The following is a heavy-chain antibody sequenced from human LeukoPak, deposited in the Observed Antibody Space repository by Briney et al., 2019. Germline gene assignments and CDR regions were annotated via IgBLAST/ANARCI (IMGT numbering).Heavy chain of an antibody. CDR3: ARDGMGYCSGGSCRPAEYFQH. Sequence: ASVKVSCKASGGTFSSYAFSWVRQAPGQGLEWMGRIIPIFGIANYAQKFQGRVTITADKSTSTAYVELSSLRSEDTAVYYCARDGMGYCSGGSCRPAEYFQHWGQGTLVTVSS. V-gene: IGHV1-69*04. CDR1: GGTFSSYA. D-gene: IGHD2-15*01. J-gene: IGHJ1*01. CDR2: IIPIFGIA.